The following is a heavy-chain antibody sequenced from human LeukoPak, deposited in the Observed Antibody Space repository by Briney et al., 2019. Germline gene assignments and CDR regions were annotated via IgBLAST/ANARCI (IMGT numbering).Heavy chain of an antibody. Sequence: ASVKVSCKASGYTFTDFGVGWVRQAPGQGLEWMGWISAYNGNTNYVQKFQGRVTMTTDISTSTAYMELRSLRSDDMAVFYCVRDLGVDTSMIFFDFWGQGTRVTVSS. D-gene: IGHD5-18*01. CDR1: GYTFTDFG. V-gene: IGHV1-18*03. J-gene: IGHJ4*02. CDR2: ISAYNGNT. CDR3: VRDLGVDTSMIFFDF.